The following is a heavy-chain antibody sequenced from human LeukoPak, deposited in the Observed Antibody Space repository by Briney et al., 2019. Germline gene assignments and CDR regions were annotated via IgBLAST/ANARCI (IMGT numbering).Heavy chain of an antibody. CDR3: ARAPSGGDWLYT. CDR1: DSSTGYWI. CDR2: IHDSGST. J-gene: IGHJ5*02. V-gene: IGHV4-59*01. D-gene: IGHD3-10*01. Sequence: PSETMSPTYAAGDSSTGYWICWVRRQPPGKGLEWIGYIHDSGSTKYNPSLKSRVTMSVDTSRNHLSLKLTSVTAADTAVYYCARAPSGGDWLYTCGQGTLVTVSS.